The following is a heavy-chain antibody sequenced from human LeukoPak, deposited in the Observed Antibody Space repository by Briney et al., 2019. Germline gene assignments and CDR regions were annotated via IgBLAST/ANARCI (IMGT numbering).Heavy chain of an antibody. J-gene: IGHJ4*02. V-gene: IGHV1-18*01. CDR2: ISPFNGNT. D-gene: IGHD3-10*01. CDR3: ARAGNYYGSVNYFPYYFDY. CDR1: GYTFTSYG. Sequence: GASVEVSCKASGYTFTSYGISWVRQAPGQGLEWMGWISPFNGNTNYAQEVQGRVTMTTGTSTRVTYMELRSLRSDDTAVYYCARAGNYYGSVNYFPYYFDYWGQGTLVTVSS.